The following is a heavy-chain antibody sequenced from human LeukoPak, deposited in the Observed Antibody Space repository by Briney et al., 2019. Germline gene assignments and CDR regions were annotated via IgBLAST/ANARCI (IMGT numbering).Heavy chain of an antibody. D-gene: IGHD6-13*01. CDR1: GFTFSGYE. CDR3: ARGRFGSC. CDR2: ISSSGNSI. V-gene: IGHV3-48*03. Sequence: PGGSLRLSCTASGFTFSGYEMNWVRKAPGKGLEWVSYISSSGNSIYYADSVKGRFTISRDNAKNSLYLQMSSLRAEDMAVYYCARGRFGSCWGQGTLVTVSS. J-gene: IGHJ1*01.